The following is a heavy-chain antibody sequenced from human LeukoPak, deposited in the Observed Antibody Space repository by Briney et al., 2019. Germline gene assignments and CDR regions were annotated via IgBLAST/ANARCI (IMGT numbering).Heavy chain of an antibody. D-gene: IGHD3-22*01. J-gene: IGHJ5*02. CDR2: IYHSGST. CDR3: ARERIDSSGIWFDP. V-gene: IGHV4-4*02. CDR1: GGSISSSNW. Sequence: SGTLSLTCAASGGSISSSNWCSWVRQPPLKGLEWIGEIYHSGSTNYNPSLKSRVTIPVDKSKNQFSLKLSSVTAADTAVYYCARERIDSSGIWFDPWGQGTLVTVSS.